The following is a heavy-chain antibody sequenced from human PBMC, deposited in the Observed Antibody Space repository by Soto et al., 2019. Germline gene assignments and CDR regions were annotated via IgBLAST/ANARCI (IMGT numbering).Heavy chain of an antibody. CDR1: GFTFSSYA. CDR2: ISGSGGST. CDR3: AKDYWKGAAAGTGGWFDP. V-gene: IGHV3-23*01. D-gene: IGHD6-13*01. J-gene: IGHJ5*02. Sequence: EVQLLESGGGLVQPGGSLRLSCAASGFTFSSYAMSWVRQAPGKGLEWVSAISGSGGSTYYADSVKGRFTISRDNSKNTLYLQMNSLRAEDTAVYYCAKDYWKGAAAGTGGWFDPWGQGTLVTVSS.